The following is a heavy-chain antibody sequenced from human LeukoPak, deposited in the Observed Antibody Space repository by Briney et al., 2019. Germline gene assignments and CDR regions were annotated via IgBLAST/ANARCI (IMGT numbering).Heavy chain of an antibody. D-gene: IGHD1-1*01. CDR1: GFTFSGYA. Sequence: PGGSLRLSCEASGFTFSGYAMSWVRQAPGKGLEYVSGISSNGGSSFYADSVKGRFTISRDNSKNTLYLQMSSLRAEDTAVYYCVKITSVTGGDCWGQGTRLTVSS. V-gene: IGHV3-64D*09. J-gene: IGHJ4*02. CDR2: ISSNGGSS. CDR3: VKITSVTGGDC.